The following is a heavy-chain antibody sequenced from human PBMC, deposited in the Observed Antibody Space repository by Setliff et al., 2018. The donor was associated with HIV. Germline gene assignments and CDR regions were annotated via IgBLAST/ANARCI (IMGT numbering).Heavy chain of an antibody. V-gene: IGHV3-43*01. J-gene: IGHJ3*02. D-gene: IGHD1-1*01. CDR2: ISWDGVNK. CDR1: GFTFDDYT. Sequence: PGGSLRLSCAASGFTFDDYTMHWVRQAPGKGLEWVSLISWDGVNKYYADSLKGRFTISRDNSKSSLYLQMTSLRTEDTALYYCVKDTLIGWNDPDLFAFDIWGQGTMVTVS. CDR3: VKDTLIGWNDPDLFAFDI.